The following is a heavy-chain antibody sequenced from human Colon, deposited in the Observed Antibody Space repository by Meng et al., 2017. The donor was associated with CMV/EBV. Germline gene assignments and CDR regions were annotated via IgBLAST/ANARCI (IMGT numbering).Heavy chain of an antibody. V-gene: IGHV3-23*01. CDR1: GFTFGTYA. Sequence: GESLKISCATSGFTFGTYALSWVRQAPRKGLEWVSAISGSGRDTYYADSVKGRFTISRDKSKNTVDLQINSLRAEDTAVYYCAKDRMIVDPQGFDSWGHGTLVTVSS. J-gene: IGHJ5*01. CDR2: ISGSGRDT. CDR3: AKDRMIVDPQGFDS. D-gene: IGHD3-22*01.